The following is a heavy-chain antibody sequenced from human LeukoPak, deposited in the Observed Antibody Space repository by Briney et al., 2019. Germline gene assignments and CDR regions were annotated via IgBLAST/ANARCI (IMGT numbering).Heavy chain of an antibody. CDR2: INHSGST. CDR3: ARVFRPHYYYYYGMDV. D-gene: IGHD2/OR15-2a*01. Sequence: PSETLSLTCAVYGGSFSGYYWSWIRQPPGTGLEWIGEINHSGSTNYNPSLKSRVTISVDTSKNQFSLKLSSVTAADTAVYYCARVFRPHYYYYYGMDVWGQGTTVTVSS. J-gene: IGHJ6*02. CDR1: GGSFSGYY. V-gene: IGHV4-34*01.